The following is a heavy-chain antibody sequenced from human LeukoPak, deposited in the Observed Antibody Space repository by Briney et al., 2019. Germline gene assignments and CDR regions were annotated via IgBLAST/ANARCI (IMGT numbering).Heavy chain of an antibody. D-gene: IGHD2-21*01. CDR1: GVSFSSYW. Sequence: GGSLRLSCAASGVSFSSYWMSWVRQAPGKGLEWVANIKQDGSEKYYVDSVKGRFTISRDNAKNSLYLQMNSLRAEDTAVYYCASFPFHWGQGTLVTVSS. CDR3: ASFPFH. V-gene: IGHV3-7*01. CDR2: IKQDGSEK. J-gene: IGHJ4*02.